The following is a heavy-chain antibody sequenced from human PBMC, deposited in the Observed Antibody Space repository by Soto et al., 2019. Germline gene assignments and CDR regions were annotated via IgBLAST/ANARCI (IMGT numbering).Heavy chain of an antibody. V-gene: IGHV4-39*01. CDR3: ARQEMGEGGDPPLPLPALAY. CDR2: IYYSGST. D-gene: IGHD3-16*01. CDR1: GGTISSSSYY. J-gene: IGHJ4*02. Sequence: PSDTLSLTCTVSGGTISSSSYYGAWISQPPGKGLECIGSIYYSGSTYYNPSLKSRVTISVDTSKNQFSLKLSSVTAADTAVYTCARQEMGEGGDPPLPLPALAYWGQGPLAPVSS.